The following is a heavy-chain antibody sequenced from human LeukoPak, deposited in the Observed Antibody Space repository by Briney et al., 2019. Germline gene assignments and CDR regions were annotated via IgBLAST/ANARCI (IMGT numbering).Heavy chain of an antibody. Sequence: PGGSLRLSCAASGFTFSDYYMSWIRQAPGKGLEWVSYISSSGSTIYYADSVKGRFTISRDNAKNSLYLQMNSLRAEDTAVYYCASGSGSSGWYRRDYYGMDVWGQGTTVTVSS. CDR2: ISSSGSTI. D-gene: IGHD6-19*01. J-gene: IGHJ6*02. CDR1: GFTFSDYY. CDR3: ASGSGSSGWYRRDYYGMDV. V-gene: IGHV3-11*01.